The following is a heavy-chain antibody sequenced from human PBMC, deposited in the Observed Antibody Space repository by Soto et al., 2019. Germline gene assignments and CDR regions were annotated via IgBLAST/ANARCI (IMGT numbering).Heavy chain of an antibody. D-gene: IGHD3-22*01. J-gene: IGHJ4*02. CDR2: IYHSGST. CDR3: ASAYYYDSSGYLYYFDY. CDR1: GGSISSGGYS. V-gene: IGHV4-30-2*01. Sequence: SETLSLTCAVSGGSISSGGYSWSWIRQPPGKGLEWIGYIYHSGSTYCNPSLKSRVTISVDRSKNQFSLKLSFVTAADTAVYYCASAYYYDSSGYLYYFDYWGQGTLVTVSS.